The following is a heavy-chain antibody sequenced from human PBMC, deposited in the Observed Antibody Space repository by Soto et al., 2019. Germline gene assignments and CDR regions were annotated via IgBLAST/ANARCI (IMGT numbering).Heavy chain of an antibody. CDR3: TSYLGVVRQEAPVDY. J-gene: IGHJ4*02. D-gene: IGHD3-3*01. Sequence: QSGGSLRLSCTASGFTFGDYAMSWFRQAPGKGLEWVGFIRSKAYGGTTEYAASVKGRFTIPRDDSKSIAYLQMNSLKTEDTAVYYCTSYLGVVRQEAPVDYWGQGTLVTVSS. CDR1: GFTFGDYA. CDR2: IRSKAYGGTT. V-gene: IGHV3-49*03.